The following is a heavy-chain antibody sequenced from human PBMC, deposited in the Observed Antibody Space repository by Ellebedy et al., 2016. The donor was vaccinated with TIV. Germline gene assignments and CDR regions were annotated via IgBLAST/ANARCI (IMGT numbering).Heavy chain of an antibody. CDR2: INPNSGGT. D-gene: IGHD6-19*01. Sequence: ASVKVSCKASGYTFTSYYMHWVRQAPGQGLEWMGWINPNSGGTNYAQKFQGRVTMTRDTSISTAYMELSRLRSDDTAVYYCARGHSSGWYREFDYWGQGTLVTVSS. V-gene: IGHV1-2*02. CDR1: GYTFTSYY. J-gene: IGHJ4*02. CDR3: ARGHSSGWYREFDY.